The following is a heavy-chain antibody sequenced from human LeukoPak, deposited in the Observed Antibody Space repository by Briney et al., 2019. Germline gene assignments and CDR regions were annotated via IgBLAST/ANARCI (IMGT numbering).Heavy chain of an antibody. CDR3: ARDFDRGDY. CDR1: GFTFSRYW. CDR2: IKQDGSEK. Sequence: GGSLRLSCAASGFTFSRYWMSWVRQAPGKGLEWVANIKQDGSEKYYVDSVKGRFTISRDNAKNSLYLQMNSLRAEDTAVYYCARDFDRGDYWGQGTLVTVSS. V-gene: IGHV3-7*03. J-gene: IGHJ4*02. D-gene: IGHD3-9*01.